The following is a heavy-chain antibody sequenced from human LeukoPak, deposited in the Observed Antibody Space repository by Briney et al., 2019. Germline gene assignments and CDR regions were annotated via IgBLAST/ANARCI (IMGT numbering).Heavy chain of an antibody. CDR2: ISPSGGTT. V-gene: IGHV3-23*01. CDR3: ARDLSWGAFI. Sequence: GGTLRLSCEASGIIFSNYGMNWVRQAPGKRLEWVSGISPSGGTTYYADSLKGRFSISRDNSKNTVYLQMNSLRADDAAVYYCARDLSWGAFIWGQGTMVTVSS. J-gene: IGHJ3*02. D-gene: IGHD3-16*01. CDR1: GIIFSNYG.